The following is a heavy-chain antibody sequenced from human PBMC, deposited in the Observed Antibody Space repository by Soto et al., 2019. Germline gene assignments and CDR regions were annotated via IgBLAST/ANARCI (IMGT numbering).Heavy chain of an antibody. D-gene: IGHD6-6*01. CDR3: ARELAARGLGYYYYYGMDV. J-gene: IGHJ6*02. Sequence: PSETLSLTCAVSGGSISSSNWWSWVRKPPGKGLEWIGEIYHSGSTNYNPSLKSRVTISVDKSKNQFSLKLSSVTAADTAVYYCARELAARGLGYYYYYGMDVWGQGTTVTV. CDR1: GGSISSSNW. V-gene: IGHV4-4*02. CDR2: IYHSGST.